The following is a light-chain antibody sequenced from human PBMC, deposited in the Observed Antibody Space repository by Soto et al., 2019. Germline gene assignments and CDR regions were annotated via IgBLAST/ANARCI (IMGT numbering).Light chain of an antibody. CDR1: SSDVGGYKY. CDR2: DVT. V-gene: IGLV2-11*01. CDR3: CSFAGTAWV. J-gene: IGLJ3*02. Sequence: QSALTQPRSVSGSPGQSVTISCSGTSSDVGGYKYVSWYQHHPGKAPKLIIFDVTRRPSGVPDRLSGSKSGNTASLTISGLPVDDEADYYCCSFAGTAWVFGGGTKLTVL.